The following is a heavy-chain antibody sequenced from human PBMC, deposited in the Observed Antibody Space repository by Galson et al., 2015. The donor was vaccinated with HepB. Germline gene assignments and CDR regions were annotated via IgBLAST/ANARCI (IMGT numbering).Heavy chain of an antibody. J-gene: IGHJ6*02. CDR1: GYSFRNYW. D-gene: IGHD3-10*01. CDR2: IYPGDSDT. Sequence: QSGAEVKKPGESLTISCQGSGYSFRNYWIAWVRQMPGKGLEWMGVIYPGDSDTRYSPSFQGQVTISADKSITTAYLQWSSLKASDTAMFYCGRLAYYGSGNYYGIDVWGQGTTVTVSS. V-gene: IGHV5-51*01. CDR3: GRLAYYGSGNYYGIDV.